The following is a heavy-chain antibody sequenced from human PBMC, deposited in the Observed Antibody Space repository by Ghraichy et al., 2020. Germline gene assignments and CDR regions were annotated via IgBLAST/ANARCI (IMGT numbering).Heavy chain of an antibody. D-gene: IGHD3-22*01. CDR1: GFTVSSNY. J-gene: IGHJ4*02. CDR2: IYSGGST. Sequence: GESLNISCAASGFTVSSNYMSWVRQAPGKGLEWVSVIYSGGSTYYADSVKGRFTISRDNSKNTLYLQMNSLRAEDTAVYYCARWTSSGYYYVNYWGQGTLVTVSS. V-gene: IGHV3-53*01. CDR3: ARWTSSGYYYVNY.